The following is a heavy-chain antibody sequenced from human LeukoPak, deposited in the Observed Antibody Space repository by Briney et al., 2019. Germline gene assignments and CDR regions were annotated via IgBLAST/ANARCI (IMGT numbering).Heavy chain of an antibody. CDR3: AKDRLATIDY. J-gene: IGHJ4*02. CDR2: IRYDGSNK. V-gene: IGHV3-30*02. D-gene: IGHD5-24*01. CDR1: GFTFSSYG. Sequence: GGSLRLSCAASGFTFSSYGMHWARQAPGKGLEWVAFIRYDGSNKYYADSVKGRLTISRDNSKNTLYLQMNSLRAEDTAVYYCAKDRLATIDYWGQGTLVTVSS.